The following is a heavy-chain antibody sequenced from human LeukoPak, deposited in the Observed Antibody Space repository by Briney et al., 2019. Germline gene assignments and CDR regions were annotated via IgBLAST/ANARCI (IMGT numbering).Heavy chain of an antibody. J-gene: IGHJ6*02. Sequence: PGGSLRLSCAASGFAFSNYAMAWVRQAPGKGLEWVSVIYSGGSTYYADSVKGRFTISRDNSKNTLYLQMNSLRAEDTAVYYCARNPDPGIAVAGPGYYYGMDVWGQGTTVTVSS. CDR2: IYSGGST. V-gene: IGHV3-53*01. CDR3: ARNPDPGIAVAGPGYYYGMDV. D-gene: IGHD6-19*01. CDR1: GFAFSNYA.